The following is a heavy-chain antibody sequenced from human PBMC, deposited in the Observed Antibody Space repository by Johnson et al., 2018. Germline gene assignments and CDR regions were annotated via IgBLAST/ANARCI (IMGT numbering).Heavy chain of an antibody. CDR3: AKERGYSYGTWRYYGMDV. D-gene: IGHD5-18*01. V-gene: IGHV3-74*01. Sequence: EVQLLETGGGLVQPGGSLRLPCAASGFTFSSYWMHWVRQAPGKGLVWVSRINRDGSSTSYADSVKGRFTLSRDNAKNTLYLQMNSLRAEDTAVYYCAKERGYSYGTWRYYGMDVWGQGTTVTVSS. CDR1: GFTFSSYW. CDR2: INRDGSST. J-gene: IGHJ6*02.